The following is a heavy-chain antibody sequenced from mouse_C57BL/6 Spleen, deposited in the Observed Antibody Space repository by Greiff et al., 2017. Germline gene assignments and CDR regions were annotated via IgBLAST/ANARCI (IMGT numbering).Heavy chain of an antibody. J-gene: IGHJ2*01. D-gene: IGHD1-1*01. V-gene: IGHV1-82*01. CDR2: IYPGDGDT. CDR3: ARSDTTVPYYFDY. CDR1: GYAFSSSW. Sequence: QVQLQQSGPELVKPGASVKISCKASGYAFSSSWMNWVKQRPGKGLEWIGRIYPGDGDTNYNGKFKGKATLTADKSSSTAYMQLSSLTSEDSEVYFCARSDTTVPYYFDYWGQGTTLTVSS.